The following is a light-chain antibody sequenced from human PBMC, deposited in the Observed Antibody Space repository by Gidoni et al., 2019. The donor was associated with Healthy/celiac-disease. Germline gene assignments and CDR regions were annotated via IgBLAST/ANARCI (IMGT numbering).Light chain of an antibody. J-gene: IGKJ4*01. CDR1: QSVLYSSNNKNY. CDR3: QQYYSTPLT. V-gene: IGKV4-1*01. CDR2: WAS. Sequence: DIVMTQSPDPLAVSLGERATIKCKSSQSVLYSSNNKNYVAWYQQKPGQPPKLLIYWASTRESGVPDRFSGSGSGTDFTLTISSLQAEDVAVYYCQQYYSTPLTFGGGTKVEIK.